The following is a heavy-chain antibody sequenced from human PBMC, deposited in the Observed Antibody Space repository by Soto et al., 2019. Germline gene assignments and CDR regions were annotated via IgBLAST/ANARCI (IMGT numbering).Heavy chain of an antibody. CDR3: ARHISNFRYYYYAMDV. CDR1: GFTFSKYG. J-gene: IGHJ6*02. CDR2: VSGGGSDT. Sequence: GGSLRLSCAASGFTFSKYGMSWVRQAPGKGLEWLSSVSGGGSDTHYADSVKGRFTISRDYSKNTLLLQMNTLRASDTAMYYCARHISNFRYYYYAMDVWGQGTTVTVSS. D-gene: IGHD4-4*01. V-gene: IGHV3-23*01.